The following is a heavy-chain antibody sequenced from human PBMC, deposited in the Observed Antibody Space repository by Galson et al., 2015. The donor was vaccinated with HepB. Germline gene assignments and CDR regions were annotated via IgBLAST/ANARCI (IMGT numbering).Heavy chain of an antibody. Sequence: SLRLSCAASGFTFGDYAIHWVRQAPGKGLEWVSGISCDSAGIGYVDSVKGRFTVSRDNAKNSLYLQMNSLRPEDTALYYCVKDSGDYYGSGTYYNGYFDYWGQGTLVTVSS. V-gene: IGHV3-9*01. D-gene: IGHD3-10*01. CDR1: GFTFGDYA. J-gene: IGHJ4*02. CDR2: ISCDSAGI. CDR3: VKDSGDYYGSGTYYNGYFDY.